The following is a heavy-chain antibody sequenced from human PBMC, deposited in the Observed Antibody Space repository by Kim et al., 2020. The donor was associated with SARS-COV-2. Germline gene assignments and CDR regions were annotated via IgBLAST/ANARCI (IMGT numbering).Heavy chain of an antibody. Sequence: SETLSLTCTVSGGSISSGGYYWSWIRQHPGKGLEWIGYIYYSGSTYYNPSLKSRVTISVDTSKNQFSLKLSSVTAADTAVYYCARVGLYGSGSYWFDYWGQGTLVTVSS. CDR1: GGSISSGGYY. CDR2: IYYSGST. CDR3: ARVGLYGSGSYWFDY. D-gene: IGHD3-10*01. V-gene: IGHV4-31*03. J-gene: IGHJ4*02.